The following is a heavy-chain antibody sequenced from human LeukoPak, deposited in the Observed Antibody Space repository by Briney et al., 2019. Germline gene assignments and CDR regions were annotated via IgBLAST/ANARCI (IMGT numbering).Heavy chain of an antibody. D-gene: IGHD3-16*02. CDR2: ISWNSGSI. V-gene: IGHV3-9*01. Sequence: PGGSLRLSCAASGFTFDDYAMHWVRQAPGKGLEWVSGISWNSGSIGYADSVKGRFTISRDNSKNTLYLQMNSLRAEDTAVYYCAKLSSPFVTPDLFDYWGQGTLVTVSS. CDR1: GFTFDDYA. J-gene: IGHJ4*02. CDR3: AKLSSPFVTPDLFDY.